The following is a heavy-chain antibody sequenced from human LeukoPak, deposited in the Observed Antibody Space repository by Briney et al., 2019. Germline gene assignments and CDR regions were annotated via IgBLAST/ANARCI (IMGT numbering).Heavy chain of an antibody. V-gene: IGHV3-21*04. CDR1: GFTFSSYS. Sequence: PGGSLRLSCAASGFTFSSYSMNWVRQAPGKGLEWVSSISSSSSYIYYADSVKGRFTISRDDSKSTLSLQMNSLRVQDTAVYYCARDIAWGAFDYWGQGTLVSVSS. D-gene: IGHD7-27*01. J-gene: IGHJ4*02. CDR2: ISSSSSYI. CDR3: ARDIAWGAFDY.